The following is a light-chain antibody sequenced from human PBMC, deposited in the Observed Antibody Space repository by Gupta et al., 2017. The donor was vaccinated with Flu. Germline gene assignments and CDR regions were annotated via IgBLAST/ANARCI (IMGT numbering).Light chain of an antibody. V-gene: IGLV1-51*01. Sequence: QPELTQPPSVSAAPGQKVTISCSGSSSNIGNNYVSWYQQLPGTAPKLLIYDNNKRPSGIPDRFSGSKSGTSATLGITGLQTGDEADYYCGTWDSSLSAVWVFGGGTKLTVL. CDR3: GTWDSSLSAVWV. CDR1: SSNIGNNY. CDR2: DNN. J-gene: IGLJ3*02.